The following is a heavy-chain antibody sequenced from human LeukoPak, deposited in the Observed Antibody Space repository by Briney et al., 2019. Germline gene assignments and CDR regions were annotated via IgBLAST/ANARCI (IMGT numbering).Heavy chain of an antibody. CDR3: ARPYESLAVFYHGAGMDV. V-gene: IGHV1-69*04. Sequence: SVKVSCKASGGTFSSYAISWVRQAPGQGLEWMGRIIPIPGIANYAQKFQDRVTITADKSTSTAYMELSSLRSEDTAVYYCARPYESLAVFYHGAGMDVWGQGTTVTVSS. CDR2: IIPIPGIA. D-gene: IGHD3-9*01. CDR1: GGTFSSYA. J-gene: IGHJ6*02.